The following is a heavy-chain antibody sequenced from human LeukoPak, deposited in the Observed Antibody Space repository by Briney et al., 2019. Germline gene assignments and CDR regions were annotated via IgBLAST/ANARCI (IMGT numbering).Heavy chain of an antibody. CDR3: ARGLYYYDSSGYYGDTFDV. CDR2: IYSGGST. V-gene: IGHV3-66*01. D-gene: IGHD3-22*01. J-gene: IGHJ3*01. Sequence: GGSLRLSCAASGFTVSNNYMSWVRQAPGKGLEWVSIIYSGGSTYYPGSVKGRFTIFRENAKNALYLQMNSLRAGDTAVYYCARGLYYYDSSGYYGDTFDVWGQGTMVIVSS. CDR1: GFTVSNNY.